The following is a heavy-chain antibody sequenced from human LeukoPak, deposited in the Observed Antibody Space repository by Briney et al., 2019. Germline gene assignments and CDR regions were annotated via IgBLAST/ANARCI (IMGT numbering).Heavy chain of an antibody. CDR2: INHSGST. V-gene: IGHV4-34*01. D-gene: IGHD3-22*01. Sequence: SETLSLTCAVYGGSFTDYYWNWIRQPPGKGLEWIGEINHSGSTNYNPSLKSRVTISVDTSKNQFSLKLSSVTAADTAVYYCARADSSGSHFDYWGKGTMVTVSS. J-gene: IGHJ4*02. CDR3: ARADSSGSHFDY. CDR1: GGSFTDYY.